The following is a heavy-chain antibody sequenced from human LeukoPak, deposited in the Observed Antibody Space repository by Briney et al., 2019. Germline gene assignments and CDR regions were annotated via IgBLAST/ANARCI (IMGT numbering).Heavy chain of an antibody. CDR1: GFTFSNAW. Sequence: PGGSLRLSCAHSGFTFSNAWMSWVRQAPGKGPEWVGSIKSKNVGGTTDYAAPLEGRFTISIDDSKNTLYLQMNSLKTEDTAVYYCTTDFDLRYSGTPSWYFDLWGRGTLVTVSS. D-gene: IGHD1-26*01. CDR3: TTDFDLRYSGTPSWYFDL. V-gene: IGHV3-15*01. J-gene: IGHJ2*01. CDR2: IKSKNVGGTT.